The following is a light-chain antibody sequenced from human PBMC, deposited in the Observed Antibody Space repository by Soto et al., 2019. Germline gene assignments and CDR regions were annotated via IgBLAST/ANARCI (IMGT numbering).Light chain of an antibody. Sequence: DIVMTQSPDSLAVSLGERATINCKSSQSLSSNNKDFLAWYQQKPGQPPKVLINWASTRESGVPDRISGSGSGTDFTLTISSLQAEDVAVYYCHQHYGAPLTFGQGTKVDIK. CDR1: QSLSSNNKDF. CDR3: HQHYGAPLT. CDR2: WAS. J-gene: IGKJ1*01. V-gene: IGKV4-1*01.